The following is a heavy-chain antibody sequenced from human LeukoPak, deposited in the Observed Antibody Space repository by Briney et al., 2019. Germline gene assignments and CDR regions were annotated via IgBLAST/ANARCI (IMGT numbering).Heavy chain of an antibody. J-gene: IGHJ4*02. CDR2: ISYDGSNK. CDR1: GFTFSSYA. V-gene: IGHV3-30*04. CDR3: AGDGEDSSSSSV. D-gene: IGHD6-6*01. Sequence: GGSLRLSCAASGFTFSSYAMHWVRQAPGKGLEWVAVISYDGSNKYYADSVKGRFTISRDNSKNTLYLQMNSLRAEDTAVYYCAGDGEDSSSSSVWGQGTLVTVSS.